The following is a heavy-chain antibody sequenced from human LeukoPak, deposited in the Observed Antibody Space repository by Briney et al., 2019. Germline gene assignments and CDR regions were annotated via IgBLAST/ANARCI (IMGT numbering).Heavy chain of an antibody. Sequence: PSETLSLTCAVYGGSFSSYYWSWIRQPPGKGLEWIGYIHFSGSTNYKASLKSRVTISVDTSKKQLSLKLSSVTAADTAVYFCARLDDYYYDSTGYYFDHWGQGTLVTVSS. J-gene: IGHJ4*02. D-gene: IGHD3-22*01. CDR3: ARLDDYYYDSTGYYFDH. V-gene: IGHV4-59*08. CDR1: GGSFSSYY. CDR2: IHFSGST.